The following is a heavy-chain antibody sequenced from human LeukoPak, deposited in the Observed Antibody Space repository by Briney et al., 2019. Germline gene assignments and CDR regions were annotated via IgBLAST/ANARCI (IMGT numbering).Heavy chain of an antibody. D-gene: IGHD6-13*01. CDR1: GGSFSGYY. J-gene: IGHJ5*02. CDR3: ARAFIAAAGTTDVAYEGWFDP. CDR2: INHSGST. Sequence: SETLSLTCAVYGGSFSGYYWSWIRQPPGKGLEWIGEINHSGSTNYNPSLKSRVTISVDTSKNQFSLKLSSVTAADTAVYYCARAFIAAAGTTDVAYEGWFDPWGQGTPVTVSS. V-gene: IGHV4-34*01.